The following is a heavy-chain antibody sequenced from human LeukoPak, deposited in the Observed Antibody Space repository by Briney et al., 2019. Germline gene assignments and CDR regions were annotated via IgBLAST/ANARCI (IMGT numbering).Heavy chain of an antibody. J-gene: IGHJ4*02. CDR2: ISGSGGST. Sequence: GGSLRLSCAASGFTFSSYAMSWVRQAPGKGLEWVSAISGSGGSTYNADSVKGRFTISRDNSKNTLYLQMNSLRAEDTAVYYCARAPRRAVAGTWTDYWGQGTLVTVSS. D-gene: IGHD6-19*01. CDR3: ARAPRRAVAGTWTDY. V-gene: IGHV3-23*01. CDR1: GFTFSSYA.